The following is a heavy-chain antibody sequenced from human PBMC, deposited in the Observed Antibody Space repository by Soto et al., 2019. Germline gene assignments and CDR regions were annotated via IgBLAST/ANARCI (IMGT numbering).Heavy chain of an antibody. CDR1: GYTFTMYG. Sequence: QVQLVQSGAEVKKPGASVKVSCKASGYTFTMYGFSWVRQAPGQGLEWMGWINPDNGDTNYAQKFQGRVAMITDTSTSPAYMELGGLRSDDTAVYYCASDEYGGDSGYAMDVWGQGTTVTVSS. J-gene: IGHJ6*02. V-gene: IGHV1-18*01. CDR3: ASDEYGGDSGYAMDV. D-gene: IGHD2-21*02. CDR2: INPDNGDT.